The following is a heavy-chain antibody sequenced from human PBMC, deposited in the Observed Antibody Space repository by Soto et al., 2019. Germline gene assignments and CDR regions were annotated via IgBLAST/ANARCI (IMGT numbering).Heavy chain of an antibody. J-gene: IGHJ4*02. V-gene: IGHV4-28*01. CDR3: ARLPAYSSSWYFDY. Sequence: QVQLKQSGPGLVKPSDTLSLTCAVSGYSISRSNWWGWIRQPPGKGLEWIGYIYYSGSTYYNPSLKSRVTMTVDTYKNQFSLRLSSVTAGDTAVYYCARLPAYSSSWYFDYWGQGTLVTVSS. D-gene: IGHD6-13*01. CDR1: GYSISRSNW. CDR2: IYYSGST.